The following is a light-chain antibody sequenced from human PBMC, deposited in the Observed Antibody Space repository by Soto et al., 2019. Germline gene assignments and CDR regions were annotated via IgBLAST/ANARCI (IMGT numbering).Light chain of an antibody. Sequence: QSVLTQPASVSGSPGQSITISCAGTRDDIGAYDYVSWYQQHPGNAPKLLVYEVTNRPSGVSDRFSGSKSGNMASLTISGLQAEDEADYYCNSYTNSSAVVFGGGTKVTV. CDR2: EVT. V-gene: IGLV2-14*01. J-gene: IGLJ2*01. CDR1: RDDIGAYDY. CDR3: NSYTNSSAVV.